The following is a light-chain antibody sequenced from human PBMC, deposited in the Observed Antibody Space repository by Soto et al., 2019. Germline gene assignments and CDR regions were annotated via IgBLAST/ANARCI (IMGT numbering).Light chain of an antibody. J-gene: IGLJ1*01. CDR3: SSYTSSSLDV. Sequence: QSALTQPASVSGSPGQSITISCTGTSSDVGGYNYVSWYQQHPGKAPKLMIYDVSNRPSGVSNRFSGSKSGNTASLTISGLQDEDEADYYCSSYTSSSLDVFGTGTKVTVL. CDR2: DVS. V-gene: IGLV2-14*01. CDR1: SSDVGGYNY.